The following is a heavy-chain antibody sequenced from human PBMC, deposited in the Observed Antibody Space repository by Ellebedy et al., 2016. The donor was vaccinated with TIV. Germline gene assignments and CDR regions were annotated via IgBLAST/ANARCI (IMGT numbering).Heavy chain of an antibody. CDR3: ARAVVVAADYYYGMDV. J-gene: IGHJ6*02. Sequence: MPSETLSLTCTVSGGSISPYYWSWIRQPPGKGLEWNGYISYSGSTNYNPSLRSRVTISVDTSKNQFSLKLSSVTAADTAVYYCARAVVVAADYYYGMDVWGQGTTVTVSS. CDR1: GGSISPYY. V-gene: IGHV4-59*01. CDR2: ISYSGST. D-gene: IGHD2-15*01.